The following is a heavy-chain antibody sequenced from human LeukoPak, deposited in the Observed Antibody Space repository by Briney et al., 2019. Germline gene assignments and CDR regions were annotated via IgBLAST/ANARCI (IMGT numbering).Heavy chain of an antibody. CDR3: ARDKVIATAGTPNRFDP. V-gene: IGHV1-18*01. J-gene: IGHJ5*02. Sequence: ASVKVSCKASGYTFNRFGISWVRQAPGQGLEWLGWISAYDGNTNYAQNVQGRVTMTTDTSTSTAYMELRSLRYDDTAVYYCARDKVIATAGTPNRFDPWGQGTLVTVSS. CDR2: ISAYDGNT. CDR1: GYTFNRFG. D-gene: IGHD6-13*01.